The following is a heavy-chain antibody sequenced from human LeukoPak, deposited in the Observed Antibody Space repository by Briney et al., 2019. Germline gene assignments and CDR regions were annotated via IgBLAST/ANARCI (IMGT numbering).Heavy chain of an antibody. CDR2: IHPTGNT. D-gene: IGHD6-6*01. CDR3: ASHYSRSGIDAFDI. Sequence: SETLSLTCTASGGSTNNESYYWNWIRQPAGKGLEWIGRIHPTGNTMCNPSLESRVTISIDTSKNQFSLKLSSVTAADTAVYYCASHYSRSGIDAFDIWGQGTVVTVSS. V-gene: IGHV4-61*02. J-gene: IGHJ3*02. CDR1: GGSTNNESYY.